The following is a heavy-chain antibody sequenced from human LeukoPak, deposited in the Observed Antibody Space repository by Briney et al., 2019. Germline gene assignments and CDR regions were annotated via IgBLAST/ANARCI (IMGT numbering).Heavy chain of an antibody. D-gene: IGHD6-6*01. J-gene: IGHJ4*02. CDR2: ISGSGGST. V-gene: IGHV3-23*01. Sequence: KTGGSLRLSCAASGFTFSGYAMAWVRQAPGKGPEWVSSISGSGGSTYYADSVKGRFTISRDNSKNTLYLQMNSLRAEDTAVYYCAKVGPEYSSSSPSQGEFDYWGQGTLVTVSS. CDR3: AKVGPEYSSSSPSQGEFDY. CDR1: GFTFSGYA.